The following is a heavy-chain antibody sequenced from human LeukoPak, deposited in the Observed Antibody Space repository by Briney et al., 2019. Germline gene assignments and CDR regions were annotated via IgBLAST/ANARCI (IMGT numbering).Heavy chain of an antibody. CDR2: IYYSRST. V-gene: IGHV4-59*01. J-gene: IGHJ3*02. CDR3: AGVEMATQRGAFDI. Sequence: SETLSLTCTVSGGSISSYYWSWIGQPPGKGLEGMGYIYYSRSTNYNPSLKSRVTISVHTSKTQFTLKQSSVTAADTALYYCAGVEMATQRGAFDISGQGTMVTASS. CDR1: GGSISSYY. D-gene: IGHD5-24*01.